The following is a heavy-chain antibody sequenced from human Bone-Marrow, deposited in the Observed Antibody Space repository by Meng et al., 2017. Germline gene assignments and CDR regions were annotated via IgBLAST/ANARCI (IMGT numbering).Heavy chain of an antibody. CDR3: ARAGGVAVAGIFLGFDP. CDR1: GGSTSIYS. Sequence: HLQQPAPGLLKPSEPPPPPCPASGGSTSIYSWSWIRRPAGKGLEWIGRIYPSGSTNYNPSLNRRVTMSVDTSKNQFYLKLSSVTAADTAVYYCARAGGVAVAGIFLGFDPWGQGTLVTVSS. CDR2: IYPSGST. V-gene: IGHV4-4*07. D-gene: IGHD6-19*01. J-gene: IGHJ5*02.